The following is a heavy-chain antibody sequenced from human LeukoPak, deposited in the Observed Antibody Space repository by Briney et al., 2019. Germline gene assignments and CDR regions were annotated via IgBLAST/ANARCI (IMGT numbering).Heavy chain of an antibody. D-gene: IGHD3-22*01. Sequence: GGSLRLSCAASGFTFSSYSMNWVRQAPGKGLEWVSSISSSSSYIYYADSVKGRFTISRDNAKNSLYLQMNSLRAEDTAVYYCARGYDSSGYYYYYYYYYMDVWGKGTTVTVSS. J-gene: IGHJ6*03. V-gene: IGHV3-21*01. CDR1: GFTFSSYS. CDR2: ISSSSSYI. CDR3: ARGYDSSGYYYYYYYYYMDV.